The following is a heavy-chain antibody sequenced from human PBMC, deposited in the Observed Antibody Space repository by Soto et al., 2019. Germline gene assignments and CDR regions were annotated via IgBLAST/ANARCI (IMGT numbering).Heavy chain of an antibody. CDR3: ARALYCTSTSCNIAVSVLGMDV. CDR2: ISAYNGNT. J-gene: IGHJ6*02. V-gene: IGHV1-18*04. D-gene: IGHD2-2*01. CDR1: GYTFTSYG. Sequence: ASVKVSCKASGYTFTSYGISWVRQAPGQGLEWMGWISAYNGNTNYAQKLQGRVTMTTDTSTSTAYMELRSLRSDDTAVYYCARALYCTSTSCNIAVSVLGMDVWGQGTTVTVSS.